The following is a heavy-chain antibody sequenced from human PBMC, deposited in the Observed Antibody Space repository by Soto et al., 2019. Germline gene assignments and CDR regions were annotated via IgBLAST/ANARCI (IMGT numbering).Heavy chain of an antibody. V-gene: IGHV3-30-3*01. Sequence: QVQLVESGGGVVQPGRSLRLSCAASGFTFNSFTMHWVRQAPGKGLEWVAVISHDGSHKYSADSVKGRFIISRDDSKNTLYLQMSSLRVEDTAIYYCATWEERYFQDWGQGTLVTVSS. CDR2: ISHDGSHK. D-gene: IGHD1-26*01. CDR3: ATWEERYFQD. J-gene: IGHJ1*01. CDR1: GFTFNSFT.